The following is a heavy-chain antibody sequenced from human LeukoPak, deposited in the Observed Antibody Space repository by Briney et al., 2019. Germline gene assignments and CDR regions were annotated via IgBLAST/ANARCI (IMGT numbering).Heavy chain of an antibody. Sequence: GGSLRLSCAASGFTFSSYEMNWVRQAPGKGLEWVSYISSSGSTIYYADSVKVRFTISRDNAKNSLYLQINSLRAEDTAVYYCARTSLTGIAVAGNERWGQGTLVTVSS. CDR3: ARTSLTGIAVAGNER. CDR1: GFTFSSYE. V-gene: IGHV3-48*03. CDR2: ISSSGSTI. D-gene: IGHD6-19*01. J-gene: IGHJ4*02.